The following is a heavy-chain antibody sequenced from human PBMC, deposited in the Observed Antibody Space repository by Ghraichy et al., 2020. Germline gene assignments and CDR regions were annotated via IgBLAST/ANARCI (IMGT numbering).Heavy chain of an antibody. CDR1: GFTFSSYA. CDR3: AKAARLGYCSSTSCYNSDWYFDL. J-gene: IGHJ2*01. V-gene: IGHV3-23*01. Sequence: GGSLRLSCAASGFTFSSYAMSWVRQAPGKGLEWVSAISGSGGSTYYADSVKGRFTISRDNSKNTLYLQMNSLRAEDTAVYYCAKAARLGYCSSTSCYNSDWYFDLWGRGTLVTVSS. D-gene: IGHD2-2*02. CDR2: ISGSGGST.